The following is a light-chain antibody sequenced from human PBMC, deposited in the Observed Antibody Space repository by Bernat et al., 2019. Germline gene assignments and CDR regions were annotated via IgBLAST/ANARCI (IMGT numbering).Light chain of an antibody. CDR2: SNN. CDR1: SSNIGSNY. V-gene: IGLV1-47*02. CDR3: AAWDDSLSGYV. Sequence: QSVLTQPPSASGTPGQRVTISCSGSSSNIGSNYVYWYQQLPGTAPQLLIYSNNQRPSGVPDRFSGSKSGTSASLAISGLRSEDEADYYCAAWDDSLSGYVFGTGTKVPVL. J-gene: IGLJ1*01.